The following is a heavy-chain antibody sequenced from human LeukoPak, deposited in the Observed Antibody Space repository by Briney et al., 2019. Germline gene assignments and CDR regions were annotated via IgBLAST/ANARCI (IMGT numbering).Heavy chain of an antibody. CDR3: ARELGSLRTYYYYYGMDV. J-gene: IGHJ6*02. V-gene: IGHV1-2*02. Sequence: ASVKVSCKASGYTFTGYYMHWVRQAPGQGLEWMGWINPNSGGTNYAQKFQGRVTMTRDTSISTAYMELSRLRSDDTAVYYCARELGSLRTYYYYYGMDVWGQGTTVTVSS. D-gene: IGHD5-12*01. CDR1: GYTFTGYY. CDR2: INPNSGGT.